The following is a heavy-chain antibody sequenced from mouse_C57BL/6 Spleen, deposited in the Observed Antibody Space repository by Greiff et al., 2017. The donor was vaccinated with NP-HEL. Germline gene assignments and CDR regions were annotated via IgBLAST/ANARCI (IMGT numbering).Heavy chain of an antibody. V-gene: IGHV14-2*01. CDR1: GFNIKDYY. J-gene: IGHJ4*01. CDR2: IDPEDGET. D-gene: IGHD1-1*01. Sequence: EVQLQESGAELVKPGASVKLSCTASGFNIKDYYMHWVKQRTEQGLEWIGRIDPEDGETKYAPKFQGKATITADTSSNTAYLQLSSLTSEDTAVYYCSRVTTVVAYPYDYAMYYWGQGTSVTVSS. CDR3: SRVTTVVAYPYDYAMYY.